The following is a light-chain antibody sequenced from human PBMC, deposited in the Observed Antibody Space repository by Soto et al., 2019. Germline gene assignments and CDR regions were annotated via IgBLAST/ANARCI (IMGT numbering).Light chain of an antibody. CDR3: QQYGRSPST. J-gene: IGKJ4*01. Sequence: EIVMTQSPATPSVSPGERATLPCRASQSVSSNLAWYQQKPGQAPRLLIYGASTRATGIPDRFSGSGSGTDFTLTISRLEPEDFAVYYCQQYGRSPSTFGGGTKVDI. CDR2: GAS. CDR1: QSVSSN. V-gene: IGKV3-20*01.